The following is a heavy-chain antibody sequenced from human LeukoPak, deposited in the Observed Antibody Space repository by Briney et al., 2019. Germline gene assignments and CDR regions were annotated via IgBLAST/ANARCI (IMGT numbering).Heavy chain of an antibody. Sequence: GRSLRLSCAASGFTFSSYGMHWVRQAPGKGLEWVAVIWYDGSNKYYADSVKGRFTISRDKSKNTLYLQMNSLRAEDTAVYYCARDHRFGELYLEFDYWGQGTLVTVSS. CDR3: ARDHRFGELYLEFDY. CDR1: GFTFSSYG. V-gene: IGHV3-33*01. D-gene: IGHD3-10*01. CDR2: IWYDGSNK. J-gene: IGHJ4*02.